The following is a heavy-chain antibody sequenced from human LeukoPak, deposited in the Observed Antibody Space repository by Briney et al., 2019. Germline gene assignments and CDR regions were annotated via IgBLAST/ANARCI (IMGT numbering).Heavy chain of an antibody. V-gene: IGHV3-23*01. J-gene: IGHJ4*02. CDR2: ISGSGGST. D-gene: IGHD3-22*01. CDR1: GFTFSPYW. CDR3: AKDMLYYDSSGYYPSYFDY. Sequence: GGSLRLSCAASGFTFSPYWMHWVRQAPGKGLEWVSAISGSGGSTYYADSVKGRFTISRDNSKNTLYLQMSSLRAEDTAVYYCAKDMLYYDSSGYYPSYFDYWGQGTLVTVSS.